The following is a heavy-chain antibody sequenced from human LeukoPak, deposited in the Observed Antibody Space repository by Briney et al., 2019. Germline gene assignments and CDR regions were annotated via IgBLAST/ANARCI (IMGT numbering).Heavy chain of an antibody. V-gene: IGHV4-39*07. J-gene: IGHJ5*02. CDR2: IYYSGTT. D-gene: IGHD2-15*01. CDR3: ARVSCGGGTCYDSRGWFDP. Sequence: SETLSLTCTVSGASISSYYWGWIRQPPGKGLEWIGNIYYSGTTYYNPSLKSRVTISIDTSKNQFSLKLSSVTAADTAVYYCARVSCGGGTCYDSRGWFDPWGQGTLVTVSS. CDR1: GASISSYY.